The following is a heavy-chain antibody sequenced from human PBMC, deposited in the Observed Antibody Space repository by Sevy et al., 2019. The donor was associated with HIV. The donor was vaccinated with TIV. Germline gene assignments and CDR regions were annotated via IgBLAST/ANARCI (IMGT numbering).Heavy chain of an antibody. V-gene: IGHV3-7*03. Sequence: GGSLRLSCAASGFTFSSYWMNWVRQAPGKGLEWVASIKQDGSEKYYVDSVKGRFTISRDNAKNSLYLQMNSLRAEDTAVYYCARGVYYYDSSAYFAFDIWGRGTMVTVSS. CDR1: GFTFSSYW. D-gene: IGHD3-22*01. J-gene: IGHJ3*02. CDR2: IKQDGSEK. CDR3: ARGVYYYDSSAYFAFDI.